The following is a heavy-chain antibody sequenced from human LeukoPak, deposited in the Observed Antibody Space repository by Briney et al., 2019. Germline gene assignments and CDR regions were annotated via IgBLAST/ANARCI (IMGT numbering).Heavy chain of an antibody. CDR3: AKCGTKAWFDY. CDR1: GFTFSSYA. Sequence: GGSLRLSGAASGFTFSSYAISWVRQAPGKGLEWVSAISGSGGSTYYADSVKGRFTISRDNSKNTLYLQMNSLRAEDTAVYYCAKCGTKAWFDYWGQGTLVTVSS. D-gene: IGHD2-8*01. V-gene: IGHV3-23*01. J-gene: IGHJ4*02. CDR2: ISGSGGST.